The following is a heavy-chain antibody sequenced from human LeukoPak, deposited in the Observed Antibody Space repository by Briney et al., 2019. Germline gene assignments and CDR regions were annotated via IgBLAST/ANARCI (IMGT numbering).Heavy chain of an antibody. D-gene: IGHD1-14*01. Sequence: SETLSLTCTVSGGSISSSSYYWGWIRQPPGKGLEWIGSIYYSGSTYYNPSLKSRVTISVDTSKNQFSLKLSSVTAADTAVYYCARDLNHRGYFDSWGQGTLVTVSS. CDR3: ARDLNHRGYFDS. CDR1: GGSISSSSYY. CDR2: IYYSGST. J-gene: IGHJ4*02. V-gene: IGHV4-39*07.